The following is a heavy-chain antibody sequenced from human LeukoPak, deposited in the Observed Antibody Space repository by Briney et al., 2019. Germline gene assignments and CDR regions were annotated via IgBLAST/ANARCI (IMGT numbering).Heavy chain of an antibody. J-gene: IGHJ5*02. D-gene: IGHD5-12*01. CDR3: ARAAGRHSAYDA. Sequence: GGSLRLSCAASGFTVSSNYMSWVRQAPGKGLEWVSVIYSGGSTYYADSVKGRFTISRDNAKNSLFLQMNSLRAEDTAVYFCARAAGRHSAYDAWGQGTLVSVSS. V-gene: IGHV3-53*01. CDR1: GFTVSSNY. CDR2: IYSGGST.